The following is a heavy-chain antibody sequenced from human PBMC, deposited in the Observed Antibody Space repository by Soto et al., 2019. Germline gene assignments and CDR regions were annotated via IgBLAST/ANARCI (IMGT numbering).Heavy chain of an antibody. D-gene: IGHD3-22*01. V-gene: IGHV3-23*01. CDR2: ISGSAATT. CDR1: GFTFSSYA. CDR3: ARDRSYYDSSGSYSPPY. Sequence: EVQLLESGGGLVQPGGSLRLSCAASGFTFSSYAMNWVRQAPGKGLEWVSAISGSAATTHFADSVKGPFTISRDNSKNTLYLQMNSLRAEDTAVYYCARDRSYYDSSGSYSPPYWGQGTLVTVSS. J-gene: IGHJ4*02.